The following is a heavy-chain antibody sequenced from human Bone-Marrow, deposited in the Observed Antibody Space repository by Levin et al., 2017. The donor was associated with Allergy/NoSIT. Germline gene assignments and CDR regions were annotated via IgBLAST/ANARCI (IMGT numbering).Heavy chain of an antibody. CDR3: AKVRTPGLFGSYSLPLDF. CDR1: GFTFSSYA. D-gene: IGHD1-26*01. V-gene: IGHV3-23*01. CDR2: ISRSASGT. Sequence: RPGGSLRLSCAASGFTFSSYAMSWVRQAPGKGLQWVSTISRSASGTFYADSMTGRFTISRDNSKDILYLQMDSLRAEDTALYYCAKVRTPGLFGSYSLPLDFWGQGTPVTVSS. J-gene: IGHJ4*02.